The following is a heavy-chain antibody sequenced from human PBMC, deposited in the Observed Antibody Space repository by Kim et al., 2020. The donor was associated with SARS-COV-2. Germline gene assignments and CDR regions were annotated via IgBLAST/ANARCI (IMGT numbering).Heavy chain of an antibody. V-gene: IGHV1-69*13. D-gene: IGHD6-13*01. CDR1: GGTFSSYA. CDR3: AIPSSSWYGHAFDI. CDR2: IIPIFGTA. J-gene: IGHJ3*02. Sequence: SVKFSCKASGGTFSSYAISWVRQAPGQGLEWMGGIIPIFGTANYAQKFQGRVTITADESTSTAYMELSSLRSEDTAVYYCAIPSSSWYGHAFDIWAKGQWSPSLQ.